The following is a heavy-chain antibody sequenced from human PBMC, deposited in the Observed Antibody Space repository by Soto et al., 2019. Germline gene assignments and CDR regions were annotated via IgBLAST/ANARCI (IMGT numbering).Heavy chain of an antibody. V-gene: IGHV3-33*01. CDR3: ARGEQQLEYYYYGMDV. CDR2: IWYDGSNK. Sequence: QVQLVESGGGVVQPGRSLRLSCAASGFTFSSYGMHWVRQAPGKGLEWVAVIWYDGSNKYYADSVKGRFTISRDNSKNTLYLQMNSRRAEDTAVYYCARGEQQLEYYYYGMDVWGQGTTVTVSS. D-gene: IGHD6-13*01. J-gene: IGHJ6*02. CDR1: GFTFSSYG.